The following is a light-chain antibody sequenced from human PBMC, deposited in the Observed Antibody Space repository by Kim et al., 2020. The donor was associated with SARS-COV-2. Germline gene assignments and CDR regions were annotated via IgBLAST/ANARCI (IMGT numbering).Light chain of an antibody. J-gene: IGKJ1*01. CDR1: QDSDDD. CDR2: EAT. Sequence: ETTLTQSPAFMSATPGDKVNFSCKASQDSDDDVNCHQQKPGEGAIFIIQEATPLVPGIPPRFSGSGFGTDFTLTINNIDSEDAAYYFCQQHDNFPLGRTFGQGTKLEIK. V-gene: IGKV5-2*01. CDR3: QQHDNFPLGRT.